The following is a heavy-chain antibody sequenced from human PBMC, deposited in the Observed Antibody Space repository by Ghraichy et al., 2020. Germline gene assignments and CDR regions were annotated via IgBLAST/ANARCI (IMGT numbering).Heavy chain of an antibody. CDR3: ARRGHRDGLDY. D-gene: IGHD5-24*01. V-gene: IGHV4-59*01. J-gene: IGHJ4*02. Sequence: SETLSLTCTVSGGSIAYYYWSWIRQPPGKGLEWIGYIYYSGSANYNPSLQSRVTISVDTSKNQFSLRLTSVTAADTAVYYCARRGHRDGLDYWGQGTLVTVSS. CDR1: GGSIAYYY. CDR2: IYYSGSA.